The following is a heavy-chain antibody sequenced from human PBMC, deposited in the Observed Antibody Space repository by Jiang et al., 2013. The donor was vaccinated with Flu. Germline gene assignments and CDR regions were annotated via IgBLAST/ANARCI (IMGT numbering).Heavy chain of an antibody. J-gene: IGHJ4*02. Sequence: AVISYDGSNKYYADSVKGRFTISRDNSKNTLYLQMNSLRAEDTAVYYCAKEKLLLEYYFDYWGQGTLVTVSS. D-gene: IGHD2-15*01. V-gene: IGHV3-30*18. CDR3: AKEKLLLEYYFDY. CDR2: ISYDGSNK.